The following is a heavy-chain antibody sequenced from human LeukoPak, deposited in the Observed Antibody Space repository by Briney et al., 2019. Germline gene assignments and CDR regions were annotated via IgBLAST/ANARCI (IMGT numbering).Heavy chain of an antibody. D-gene: IGHD1-1*01. CDR3: ARIGLERRDRYYYGMDV. J-gene: IGHJ6*02. V-gene: IGHV4-59*01. CDR1: GGSIRSYY. Sequence: SETLSLTCTVSGGSIRSYYWSWIRQPPGKGLEWIGYIYYSGSTNYNPSLKSRVTISVDTSKNQFSLKLSSVTAADTAVYYCARIGLERRDRYYYGMDVWGQGTTVTVSS. CDR2: IYYSGST.